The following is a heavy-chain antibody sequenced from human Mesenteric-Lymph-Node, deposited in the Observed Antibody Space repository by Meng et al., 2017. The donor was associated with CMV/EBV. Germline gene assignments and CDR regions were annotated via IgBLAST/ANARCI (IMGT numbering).Heavy chain of an antibody. CDR3: ARRSSTGFDWFDP. Sequence: GSLRLSCTVSGGSVSSGSHYWTWIRQPPGKRLEWIGNIYYSGTTNYNPSLQSRVTISVDTSKTQFSLKLSSVTAADTAVYYCARRSSTGFDWFDPWGQGTLVTVSS. V-gene: IGHV4-61*01. CDR1: GGSVSSGSHY. D-gene: IGHD2-15*01. J-gene: IGHJ5*02. CDR2: IYYSGTT.